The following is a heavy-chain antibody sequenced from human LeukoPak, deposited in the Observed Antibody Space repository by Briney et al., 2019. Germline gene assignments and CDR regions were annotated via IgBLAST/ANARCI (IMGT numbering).Heavy chain of an antibody. J-gene: IGHJ4*02. CDR2: IKQDGSEK. Sequence: GGSLRLSCAASRSSFSSYWMNWVRQAPGKGLEWVANIKQDGSEKNYVDSVKGRFTISRDNAKNLLYLQMNNLRAEDTAVYYCVRGSGWLGDYWGQGTLVTVSS. V-gene: IGHV3-7*01. CDR1: RSSFSSYW. D-gene: IGHD6-19*01. CDR3: VRGSGWLGDY.